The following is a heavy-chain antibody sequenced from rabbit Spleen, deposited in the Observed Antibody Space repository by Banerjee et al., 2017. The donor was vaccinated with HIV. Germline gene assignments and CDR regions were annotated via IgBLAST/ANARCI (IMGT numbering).Heavy chain of an antibody. J-gene: IGHJ6*01. CDR1: GFSFSSSYD. D-gene: IGHD1-1*01. CDR2: IYIDSTET. CDR3: ARDTSSSFSSYGMDL. Sequence: VESGGGLVQPGASLTLTCTASGFSFSSSYDMSWVRQAPGKGLEWIGCIYIDSTETWYATWAKGRFTISKTSSTTVTLQMNSLTAADTATYFCARDTSSSFSSYGMDLWGPGTLVTVS. V-gene: IGHV1S40*01.